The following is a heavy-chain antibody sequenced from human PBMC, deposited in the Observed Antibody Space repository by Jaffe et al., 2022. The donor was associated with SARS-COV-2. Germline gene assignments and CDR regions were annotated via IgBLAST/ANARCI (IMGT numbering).Heavy chain of an antibody. CDR2: ISDSGGGT. D-gene: IGHD6-13*01. Sequence: EVQLLESGGGLVQPGGSLRLSCAASGFTFSSYAMSWVRQAPGKGLDWVSGISDSGGGTYYADSVKGRFTISRDNSKSTLYVQMNSLRAEDTAVYYCAKGSTAGIYVDENFDYWGQGTLVTVSS. CDR3: AKGSTAGIYVDENFDY. J-gene: IGHJ4*02. CDR1: GFTFSSYA. V-gene: IGHV3-23*01.